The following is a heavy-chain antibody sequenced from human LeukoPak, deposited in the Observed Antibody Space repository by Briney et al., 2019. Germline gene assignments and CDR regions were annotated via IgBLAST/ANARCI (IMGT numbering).Heavy chain of an antibody. J-gene: IGHJ4*02. D-gene: IGHD6-19*01. V-gene: IGHV3-7*03. CDR3: AKGRTEGGTLALDY. Sequence: PGGSLRLSCVASGFTFSSSWMTWVRQAPAPGLEWVASIREDGSEKTSVDSAKGRFTISRDNAKNSLYLQMDSLRAEDTAVYYCAKGRTEGGTLALDYWGQGTLVTVSS. CDR1: GFTFSSSW. CDR2: IREDGSEK.